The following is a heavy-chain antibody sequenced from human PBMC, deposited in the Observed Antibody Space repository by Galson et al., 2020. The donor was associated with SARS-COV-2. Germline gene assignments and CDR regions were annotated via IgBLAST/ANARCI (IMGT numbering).Heavy chain of an antibody. CDR1: GYSFTGYY. Sequence: ASVKVSCKASGYSFTGYYIHWVRQAPGQGPEWMGWIKPNNGGTNTAQRFKGRVTMTRDTSISPAYLELTSLTSDDTAIYYCARDDVWGGITAHSHYFYGMDVWGQGTTVTVSS. D-gene: IGHD1-20*01. V-gene: IGHV1-2*02. CDR3: ARDDVWGGITAHSHYFYGMDV. J-gene: IGHJ6*02. CDR2: IKPNNGGT.